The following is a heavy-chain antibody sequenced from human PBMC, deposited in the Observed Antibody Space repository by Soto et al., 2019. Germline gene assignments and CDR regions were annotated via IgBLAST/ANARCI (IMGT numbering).Heavy chain of an antibody. CDR2: IYYSGST. V-gene: IGHV4-59*01. CDR1: GGSIGAFY. Sequence: QVQLQESGPGLVKPSETLSLTCTVSGGSIGAFYWSWIRQPPGNGLEWIGYIYYSGSTTYHPSLRGRVTMSVDTSKNQFSLKLTAVTAADTAVYYCARDRYYGGADYWGQGILVTVSS. D-gene: IGHD4-17*01. J-gene: IGHJ4*02. CDR3: ARDRYYGGADY.